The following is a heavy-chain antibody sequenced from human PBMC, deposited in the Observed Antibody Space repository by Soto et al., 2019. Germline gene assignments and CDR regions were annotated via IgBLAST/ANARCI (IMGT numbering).Heavy chain of an antibody. Sequence: QVQLQESGPGLVKPSETLSLTCTISGGSLSGNSYYWSWTRQPPGKGLEWIGYIYHSGSTHNNPXLESRVTISVDXSXNXLSLKLTSVTAADTAVYYCARASGRITIFGIVIAHYYYGMDVWGQGTTVTVSS. CDR2: IYHSGST. J-gene: IGHJ6*02. CDR1: GGSLSGNSYY. D-gene: IGHD3-3*01. V-gene: IGHV4-61*01. CDR3: ARASGRITIFGIVIAHYYYGMDV.